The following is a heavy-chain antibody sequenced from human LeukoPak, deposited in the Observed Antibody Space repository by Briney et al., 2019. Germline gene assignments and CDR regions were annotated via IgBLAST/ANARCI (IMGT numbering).Heavy chain of an antibody. CDR1: GFTFSSYS. V-gene: IGHV3-53*01. CDR3: ARDFDQGSYYFDY. J-gene: IGHJ4*02. D-gene: IGHD3-9*01. Sequence: GGSLGLSCAASGFTFSSYSMNWVRQSPGRGLEWVSVIYSGGSTYYADSVKGRFTISRDSSKNMLYLQMNSLRAEDTAVYYCARDFDQGSYYFDYWGQGTLVTVSS. CDR2: IYSGGST.